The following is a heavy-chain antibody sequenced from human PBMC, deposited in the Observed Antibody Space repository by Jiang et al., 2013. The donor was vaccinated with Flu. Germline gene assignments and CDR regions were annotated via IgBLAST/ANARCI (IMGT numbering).Heavy chain of an antibody. D-gene: IGHD3-22*01. CDR3: AREHEGYYDSSGYLNEEHDAFDI. Sequence: GSGLVKPSGTLSLTCAVSGGSISSSNWWSWVRQPPGKGLEWIGEIYHSGSTNYNPSLKSRVTISVDKSKNQFSLKLSSVTAADTAVYYCAREHEGYYDSSGYLNEEHDAFDIWGQGTMVTVSS. J-gene: IGHJ3*02. CDR2: IYHSGST. CDR1: GGSISSSNW. V-gene: IGHV4-4*02.